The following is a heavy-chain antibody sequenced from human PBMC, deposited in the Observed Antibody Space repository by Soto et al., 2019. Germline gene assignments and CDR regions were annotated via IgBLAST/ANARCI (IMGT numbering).Heavy chain of an antibody. CDR3: AKEVGGYYYDSSGYYHDAFDI. J-gene: IGHJ3*02. CDR1: GFSFVNYA. V-gene: IGHV3-23*01. Sequence: GGSLRLSCAASGFSFVNYAMNWVRQAPGKGLEWVSGLSGSGTSTYYADSVKGRFTISRDNSKNTLYLQMNSLRAEDTAVYYCAKEVGGYYYDSSGYYHDAFDIWGQGTMVTVSS. D-gene: IGHD3-22*01. CDR2: LSGSGTST.